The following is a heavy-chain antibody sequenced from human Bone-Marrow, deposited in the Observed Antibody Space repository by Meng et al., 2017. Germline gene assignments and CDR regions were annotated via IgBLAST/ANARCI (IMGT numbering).Heavy chain of an antibody. Sequence: QGPLVQSGPEVKKPGSAGKVSCKASGGTFSSYAISWVRQAPGQGLEWMGGIIPIFGTANYAQKFQGRVTITADESTSTAYMELSSLRSEDTAVYYCARDLESGSYYNFQHWGQGTLVTVSS. J-gene: IGHJ1*01. V-gene: IGHV1-69*01. D-gene: IGHD1-26*01. CDR1: GGTFSSYA. CDR3: ARDLESGSYYNFQH. CDR2: IIPIFGTA.